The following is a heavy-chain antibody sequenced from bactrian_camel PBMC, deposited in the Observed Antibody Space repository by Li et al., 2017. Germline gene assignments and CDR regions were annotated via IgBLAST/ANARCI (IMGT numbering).Heavy chain of an antibody. CDR3: TKSGGRSYASGYNF. D-gene: IGHD1*01. CDR2: INSSGRST. CDR1: GFTFNTYF. J-gene: IGHJ4*01. V-gene: IGHV3S25*01. Sequence: QLMESGGGLVQPGGSLVLSCAASGFTFNTYFMNWVRQAPGKGLEWVSDINSSGRSTNYADSVKGRFTISRDNAKNTVYLQLSSLKTEDTAMYYCTKSGGRSYASGYNFWGQGTQVTVS.